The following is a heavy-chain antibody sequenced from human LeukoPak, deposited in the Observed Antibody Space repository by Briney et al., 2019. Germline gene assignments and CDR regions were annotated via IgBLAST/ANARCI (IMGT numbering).Heavy chain of an antibody. D-gene: IGHD3-22*01. CDR1: DGSISSSSHF. J-gene: IGHJ4*02. V-gene: IGHV4-39*01. CDR3: ARHLFGSGYYPDY. Sequence: SETLSLTCTVSDGSISSSSHFWGWIRQPPGKGLEWIGYIYYSGSTNYNPSLKSRVTISVDTSKNQFSLKLTSVTATDTAVYYCARHLFGSGYYPDYWGQGTLVTVSS. CDR2: IYYSGST.